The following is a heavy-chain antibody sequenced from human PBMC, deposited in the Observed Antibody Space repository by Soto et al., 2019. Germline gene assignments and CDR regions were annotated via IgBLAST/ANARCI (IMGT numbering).Heavy chain of an antibody. CDR1: GFTFSNYE. Sequence: EAPLVESGGGLVQPGGSLRLSCAASGFTFSNYEMHWVRQAPGKGLEYVSGISNNGAHTDYAKSVKGRITISRDNSENTLYLQMGSLRAEDMALYYCARRGYGSRWPNVYMDVWGKGTTVTVSS. V-gene: IGHV3-64*01. CDR3: ARRGYGSRWPNVYMDV. D-gene: IGHD6-13*01. CDR2: ISNNGAHT. J-gene: IGHJ6*03.